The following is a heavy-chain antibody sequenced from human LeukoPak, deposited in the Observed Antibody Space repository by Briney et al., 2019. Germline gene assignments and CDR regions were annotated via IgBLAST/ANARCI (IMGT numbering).Heavy chain of an antibody. J-gene: IGHJ4*02. D-gene: IGHD3-10*01. Sequence: GGSLRLSCAASGFTLSNYWMSWVRQAPGKGLEWVANIEVDGSDKNYVDSVKGRFTISRDNAKNSLYLQMNSLRAEDTAIYYCARDFYYGSGRFDYWGQGTLVTVSS. CDR1: GFTLSNYW. CDR3: ARDFYYGSGRFDY. V-gene: IGHV3-7*01. CDR2: IEVDGSDK.